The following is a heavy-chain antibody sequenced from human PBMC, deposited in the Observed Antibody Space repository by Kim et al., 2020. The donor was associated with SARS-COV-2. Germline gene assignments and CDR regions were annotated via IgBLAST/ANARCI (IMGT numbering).Heavy chain of an antibody. CDR2: ISDSGVST. CDR3: ARGGDYVDAFDI. J-gene: IGHJ3*02. Sequence: GGSLRLSCAASGFTFNVYAMSWVRQAPGKGLEWVSGISDSGVSTHYADSVKGRLTISRDNSKNTLYLQMNSLRAEDTAVYYCARGGDYVDAFDIWGQGTKVTVSS. CDR1: GFTFNVYA. V-gene: IGHV3-23*01. D-gene: IGHD4-17*01.